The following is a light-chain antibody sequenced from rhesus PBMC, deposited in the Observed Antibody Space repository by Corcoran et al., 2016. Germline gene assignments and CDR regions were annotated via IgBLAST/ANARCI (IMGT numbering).Light chain of an antibody. CDR1: QSVSSS. V-gene: IGKV3-42*01. CDR3: QQDYSWPLT. CDR2: GAS. J-gene: IGKJ4*01. Sequence: EIVMTQSPATLSLSPGERATLSCRASQSVSSSLAWYQQRPGQAPKLLIHGASSRATGIPDRLSGRGSGTEFTLTISSLEPEDVGVYYCQQDYSWPLTFGGGTKVELK.